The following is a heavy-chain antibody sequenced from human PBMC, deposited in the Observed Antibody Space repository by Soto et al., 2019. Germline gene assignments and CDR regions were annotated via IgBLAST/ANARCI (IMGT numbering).Heavy chain of an antibody. J-gene: IGHJ4*02. Sequence: SETLSLTCTVSGASISSYFWSWVRQSPGRGLEWIGYVHHSGDTTYNPSLRSRVTMSVDTSKNQFSLKLHSVTAADTAVYYCERQSKRLLFWGQGT. CDR2: VHHSGDT. V-gene: IGHV4-59*08. D-gene: IGHD3-10*01. CDR3: ERQSKRLLF. CDR1: GASISSYF.